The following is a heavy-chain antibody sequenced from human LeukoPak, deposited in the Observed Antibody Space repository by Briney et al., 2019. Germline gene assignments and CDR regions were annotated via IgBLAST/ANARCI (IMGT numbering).Heavy chain of an antibody. J-gene: IGHJ4*02. CDR1: GGTFSSYA. D-gene: IGHD2-2*02. CDR2: IIPILGIA. CDR3: ASQYCSSTSCYTGAFDY. Sequence: SVKVSCKASGGTFSSYAISWVRQAPGQGLEWMGRIIPILGIANYAQKFQGRVTITADKSTSTAYMELSSLRSEDTAVYYCASQYCSSTSCYTGAFDYWGQGTLVTVSS. V-gene: IGHV1-69*04.